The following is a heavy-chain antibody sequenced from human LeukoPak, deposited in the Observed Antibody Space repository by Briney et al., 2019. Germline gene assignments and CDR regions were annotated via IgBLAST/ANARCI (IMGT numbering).Heavy chain of an antibody. J-gene: IGHJ4*02. CDR3: ARGMATQYGDYFDY. D-gene: IGHD5-24*01. V-gene: IGHV3-48*01. Sequence: PGGSLRLSCAASGFTFSSYSMNWVRQAPGKGLEWVSYISSSSSTIYYADSVKGRFTISRDNAKNSLYLQMNSLRAGDTAVYYCARGMATQYGDYFDYWGQGTLVTVSS. CDR1: GFTFSSYS. CDR2: ISSSSSTI.